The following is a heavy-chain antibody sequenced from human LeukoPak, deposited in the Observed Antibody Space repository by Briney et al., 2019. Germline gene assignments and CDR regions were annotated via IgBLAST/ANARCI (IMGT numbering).Heavy chain of an antibody. CDR1: GYTFTGYC. CDR2: INPNSGGT. Sequence: ASVKVSCKASGYTFTGYCMHWVRQAPGQGLEWMGRINPNSGGTNYAQKFQGRVTMTRDTSISTAYMELSRLRSDDTAVYYCARFRAGKGVDYWGQGTLVTVSS. CDR3: ARFRAGKGVDY. D-gene: IGHD6-19*01. V-gene: IGHV1-2*06. J-gene: IGHJ4*02.